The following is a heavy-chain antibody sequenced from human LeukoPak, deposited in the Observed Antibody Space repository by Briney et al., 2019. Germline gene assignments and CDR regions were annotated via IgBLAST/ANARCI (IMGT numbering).Heavy chain of an antibody. CDR1: GGSFSGYY. CDR3: ARGNRYQLLPALFDY. J-gene: IGHJ4*02. D-gene: IGHD2-2*01. Sequence: PSETLSLTCAVYGGSFSGYYWSWTRQPPGKGLEWIGEINHSGSTNYNPSLKSRVTISVDTSKNQFSLKLSSVTAADTAVYYCARGNRYQLLPALFDYWGQGTLVTVSS. V-gene: IGHV4-34*01. CDR2: INHSGST.